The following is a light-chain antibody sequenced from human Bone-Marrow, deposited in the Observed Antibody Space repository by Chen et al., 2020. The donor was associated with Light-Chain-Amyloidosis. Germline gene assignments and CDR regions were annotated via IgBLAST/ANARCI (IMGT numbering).Light chain of an antibody. Sequence: DVVMTQTPLSLSVTPRQPASISCKSSQRQLYSNGVTYLYWFLQKPGQPPQLLIYEAFNRFSGVPHRVSGSGSGTDFTLKISRVEAEDVGTYYCMQSIHLRTFGQGTKVEIK. J-gene: IGKJ1*01. CDR2: EAF. V-gene: IGKV2D-29*01. CDR1: QRQLYSNGVTY. CDR3: MQSIHLRT.